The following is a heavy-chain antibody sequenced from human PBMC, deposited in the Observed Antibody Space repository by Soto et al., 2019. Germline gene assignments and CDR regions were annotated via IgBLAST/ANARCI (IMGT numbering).Heavy chain of an antibody. CDR2: IYSGGST. D-gene: IGHD3-16*01. Sequence: EEQLVESGGDLVQPGGSLRLSCAASGFTVSNNYMSWVRQAPGKGLEWVSLIYSGGSTYYADSVKGRFTISRDSSKNTLERQMNSVRAEDTALYYCAAYSHKGYWGQGTLVTVSS. CDR1: GFTVSNNY. V-gene: IGHV3-66*01. J-gene: IGHJ4*02. CDR3: AAYSHKGY.